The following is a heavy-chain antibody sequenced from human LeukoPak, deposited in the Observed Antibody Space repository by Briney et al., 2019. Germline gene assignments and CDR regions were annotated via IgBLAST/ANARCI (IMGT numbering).Heavy chain of an antibody. CDR2: INPSGGST. V-gene: IGHV1-46*01. Sequence: GASVKVSCKASGYTFTSYYMHWVRQAPAQGLEWMGIINPSGGSTSYAQKFQGRVTITADKSTSTAYMELSSLRSEDTAVYYCARSFGPTKKKGLDPWGQGTLVTVSS. D-gene: IGHD3-16*01. J-gene: IGHJ5*02. CDR1: GYTFTSYY. CDR3: ARSFGPTKKKGLDP.